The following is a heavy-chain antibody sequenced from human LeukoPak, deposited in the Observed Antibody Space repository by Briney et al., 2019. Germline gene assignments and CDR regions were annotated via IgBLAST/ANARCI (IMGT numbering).Heavy chain of an antibody. CDR2: ISAYNGNT. V-gene: IGHV1-18*01. J-gene: IGHJ3*02. CDR3: AREGDYDILTGHFDI. D-gene: IGHD3-9*01. CDR1: GYTFTSYG. Sequence: GASVKVSCKASGYTFTSYGISWVRQAPGQGLEWMGWISAYNGNTNYAQKLQGRVTMTTDTSTSTAYMELRSLRSDDTAVYYCAREGDYDILTGHFDIWGQGTMVTVSS.